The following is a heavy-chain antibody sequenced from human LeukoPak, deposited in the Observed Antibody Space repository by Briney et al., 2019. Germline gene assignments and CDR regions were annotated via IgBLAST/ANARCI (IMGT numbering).Heavy chain of an antibody. CDR3: AREVHYYDSSATDY. CDR1: GYTFTGYY. D-gene: IGHD3-22*01. Sequence: ASVKVSCKASGYTFTGYYMHWVRQAPGQGLEWMGWINPNSGGTNYAQKYQGRVTMTRDTSISTAYMELSRLRSDDTAVYYCAREVHYYDSSATDYWGQGTLVTVSS. CDR2: INPNSGGT. V-gene: IGHV1-2*02. J-gene: IGHJ4*02.